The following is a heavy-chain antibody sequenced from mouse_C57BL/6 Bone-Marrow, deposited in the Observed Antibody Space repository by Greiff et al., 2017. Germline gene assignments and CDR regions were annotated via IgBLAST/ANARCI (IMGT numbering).Heavy chain of an antibody. CDR2: IDPSDSYT. Sequence: QVQLQQPGAELVKPGASVKLSCKASGYTFTSYWMQWVKQRPGQGLEWIGEIDPSDSYTNYNQKFKGKATLTVDTSSSTAYMQLSSLTSEDSAVYYCAREVDYYGSSLGWYFDVWGTGTTVTVSS. J-gene: IGHJ1*03. D-gene: IGHD1-1*01. V-gene: IGHV1-50*01. CDR1: GYTFTSYW. CDR3: AREVDYYGSSLGWYFDV.